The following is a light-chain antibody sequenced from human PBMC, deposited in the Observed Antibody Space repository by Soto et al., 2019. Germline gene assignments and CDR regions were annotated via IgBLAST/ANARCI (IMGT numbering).Light chain of an antibody. J-gene: IGLJ1*01. Sequence: QSPLTQLATLARSPGQTITITCTGPNTDVGEYNYLSWYRQLPRKAPQLITYEVFNRPPAVSPRFSGSKSPNTPSLTISRLQAEDDGDYYCWSYTSTSAGDVFGSSTNVTV. CDR3: WSYTSTSAGDV. CDR1: NTDVGEYNY. CDR2: EVF. V-gene: IGLV2-14*03.